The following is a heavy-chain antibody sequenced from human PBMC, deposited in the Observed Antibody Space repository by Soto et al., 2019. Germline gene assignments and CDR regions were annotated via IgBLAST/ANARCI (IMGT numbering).Heavy chain of an antibody. D-gene: IGHD1-26*01. CDR2: ISYDGSNK. V-gene: IGHV3-30*18. Sequence: QVQLVESGGGVVQPGRSLRLSCAASGFTFSSYGMHWVRQAPGKGLEWVAVISYDGSNKYYADSVKGRFTISRDNSKNTLYLQMNSLRAEDTAVYYCAKERTVGAMWSSYLDYWGQGTLVTVSS. CDR3: AKERTVGAMWSSYLDY. CDR1: GFTFSSYG. J-gene: IGHJ4*02.